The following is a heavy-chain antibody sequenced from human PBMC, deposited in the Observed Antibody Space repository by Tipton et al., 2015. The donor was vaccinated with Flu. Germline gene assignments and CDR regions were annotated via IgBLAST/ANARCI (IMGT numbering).Heavy chain of an antibody. D-gene: IGHD3-10*02. CDR2: IYTSGGS. CDR1: GYSLSSYY. J-gene: IGHJ4*02. CDR3: ARCSVRGESDY. Sequence: LRLSCTVSGYSLSSYYWRWIRQPAGKGLGWYGRIYTSGGSKYNPSLRGCLTMSVDASKKEFPLKWSSLTAADTDVYYCARCSVRGESDYWGQGTLVTVSS. V-gene: IGHV4-4*07.